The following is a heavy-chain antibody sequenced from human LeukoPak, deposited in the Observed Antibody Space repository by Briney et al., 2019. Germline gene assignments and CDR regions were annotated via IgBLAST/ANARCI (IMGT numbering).Heavy chain of an antibody. CDR3: ATPYPREYCSTSSCYFNY. CDR1: GYSFSDHW. Sequence: GESLKISCKASGYSFSDHWIGWVRQMPGKGLEWMGIIYPGDSDTRYSPSWQGQVTISADRSISTAYLEWSSLKASDTATYYCATPYPREYCSTSSCYFNYWGQGTLVTVSS. J-gene: IGHJ4*02. D-gene: IGHD2-2*01. V-gene: IGHV5-51*01. CDR2: IYPGDSDT.